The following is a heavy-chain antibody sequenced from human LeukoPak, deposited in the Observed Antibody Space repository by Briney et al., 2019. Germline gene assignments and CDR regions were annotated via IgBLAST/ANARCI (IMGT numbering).Heavy chain of an antibody. J-gene: IGHJ4*02. CDR1: GGSISSYY. D-gene: IGHD5-24*01. V-gene: IGHV4-59*08. CDR2: IYYSGST. Sequence: SETLSLTCTVSGGSISSYYWSWIRQPPGKGLEWIGYIYYSGSTHYNPSLKSRVTISVDTSKNQFSLKLTSVTAADTAVYYCARHGWPPYSFDYWGQGTLVTVSS. CDR3: ARHGWPPYSFDY.